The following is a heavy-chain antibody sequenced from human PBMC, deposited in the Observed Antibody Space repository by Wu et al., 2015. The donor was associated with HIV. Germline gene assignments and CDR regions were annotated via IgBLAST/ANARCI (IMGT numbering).Heavy chain of an antibody. CDR3: ARVFSRYYYMDV. D-gene: IGHD2-8*01. V-gene: IGHV1-18*01. Sequence: QVQLIQSGAEVKKPGASVKVSCKASGYTFASYGISWVRQAPGQGLEWMGWISGYNGHTDYAQSLQGRVTMTTDASTNTAYMELRSLRDDDTALYYCARVFSRYYYMDVWGEGTTVTVSS. CDR1: GYTFASYG. J-gene: IGHJ6*03. CDR2: ISGYNGHT.